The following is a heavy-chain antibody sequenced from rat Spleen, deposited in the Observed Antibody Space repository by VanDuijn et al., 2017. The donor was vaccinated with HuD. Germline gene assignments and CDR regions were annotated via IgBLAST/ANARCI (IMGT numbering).Heavy chain of an antibody. V-gene: IGHV2-6*01. D-gene: IGHD1-9*01. CDR1: GFSLTSYN. Sequence: QVQLKESGPGLVQPSQTLSLTCTVAGFSLTSYNVHWVRQPPGKGLEWIAAISSGGSTYFNSALKSRLSISRDTSKNQVFLKMNSLQSEDTTTYYCARDGAYYGYTGVMDAWGQGASVTVSS. CDR3: ARDGAYYGYTGVMDA. CDR2: ISSGGST. J-gene: IGHJ4*01.